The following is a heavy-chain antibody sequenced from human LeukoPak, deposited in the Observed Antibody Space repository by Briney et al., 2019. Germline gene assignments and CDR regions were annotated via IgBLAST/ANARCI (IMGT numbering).Heavy chain of an antibody. Sequence: PGRSLRLSCAASGFIFSSYGMHWVRQAPGKGLEWVAVISYDGSNKYYADSVKGRFTISRDNSKNTLYLQMNSLRAEDTAVYYCAKAGYGPRFYYYGMDVWGQGTTVTVSS. CDR3: AKAGYGPRFYYYGMDV. CDR1: GFIFSSYG. V-gene: IGHV3-30*18. D-gene: IGHD5-18*01. J-gene: IGHJ6*02. CDR2: ISYDGSNK.